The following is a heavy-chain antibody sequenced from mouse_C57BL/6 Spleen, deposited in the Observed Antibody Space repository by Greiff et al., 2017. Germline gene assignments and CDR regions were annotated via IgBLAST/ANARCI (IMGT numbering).Heavy chain of an antibody. D-gene: IGHD1-1*01. V-gene: IGHV5-9-1*02. CDR3: TRPHGSDWYFDV. Sequence: EVKLVESGEGLVKPGGSLKLSCAASGFTFSSYAMSWVRQTPEKRLEWVAYISSGGDYIYYADTVKGRFTISRDNARNTLDLQMSSLKSEDTAMYYCTRPHGSDWYFDVWGTGTTVTVAS. CDR2: ISSGGDYI. CDR1: GFTFSSYA. J-gene: IGHJ1*03.